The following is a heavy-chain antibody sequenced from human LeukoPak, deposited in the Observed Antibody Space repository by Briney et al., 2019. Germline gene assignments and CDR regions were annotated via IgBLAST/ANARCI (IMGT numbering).Heavy chain of an antibody. V-gene: IGHV4-39*07. CDR3: ARSSHDYGEYDP. J-gene: IGHJ5*02. Sequence: SETLSLTCTVSGGSISSSSYYWGWIRQPPGKGLEWIGCIYYSGNTYYNPSLRSRVAISVDTSKNQFSLKLSSVTAADTAVYYCARSSHDYGEYDPWGQGTLVTVSS. CDR1: GGSISSSSYY. CDR2: IYYSGNT. D-gene: IGHD4-17*01.